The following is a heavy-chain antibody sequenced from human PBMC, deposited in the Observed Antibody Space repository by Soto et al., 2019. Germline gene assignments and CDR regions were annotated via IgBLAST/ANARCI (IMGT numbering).Heavy chain of an antibody. CDR3: ARALDYYGSGSYPDY. D-gene: IGHD3-10*01. Sequence: SVKVSCKASGGTFSSYAISWVRQAPGQGLEWMGGIIPIFGTANYAQKFQGGVTITADESTSTAYMELSSPRSEDTAVYYCARALDYYGSGSYPDYWGQGTLVTVSS. J-gene: IGHJ4*02. V-gene: IGHV1-69*13. CDR1: GGTFSSYA. CDR2: IIPIFGTA.